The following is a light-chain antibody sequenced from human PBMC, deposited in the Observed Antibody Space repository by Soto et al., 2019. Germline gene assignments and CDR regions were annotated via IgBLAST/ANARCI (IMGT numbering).Light chain of an antibody. CDR1: QDISNY. CDR3: QQYDNFPPT. V-gene: IGKV1-33*01. Sequence: DIQMTQSPSSLSASVGDSVTITCQASQDISNYLNWYQQKPGKAPKLLIYDTSNLETGVPSRFSGSGSETDFTFTIDSLQTEDFATYYCQQYDNFPPTFGGGTRVEIK. J-gene: IGKJ4*01. CDR2: DTS.